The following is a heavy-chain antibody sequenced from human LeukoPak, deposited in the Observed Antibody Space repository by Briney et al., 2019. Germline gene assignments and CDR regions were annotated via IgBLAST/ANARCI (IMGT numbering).Heavy chain of an antibody. CDR3: ARVFYASGSYFDY. CDR2: IYSGHNT. J-gene: IGHJ4*02. D-gene: IGHD3-10*01. Sequence: PGGSLRLSCAASESIVSSNYMSWVRQAPGKGLEWVSVIYSGHNTYYADSVKGRFTISRDNSKNTLYPQMNSLRAEDTAVYYCARVFYASGSYFDYWGQGTLVSVSS. CDR1: ESIVSSNY. V-gene: IGHV3-66*01.